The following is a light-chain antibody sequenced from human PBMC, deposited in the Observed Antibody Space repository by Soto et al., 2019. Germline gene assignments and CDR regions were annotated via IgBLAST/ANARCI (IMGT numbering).Light chain of an antibody. CDR2: DAS. V-gene: IGKV1-5*01. Sequence: DIHRTKPPSTLSASVGNRVTFSGRASQSITGRLAWYQQKPGRPPKLLIFDASSVGRGVPSRFSGSGSGTEFTLTISSLQPDDLATYCCQHYNDYSPYTFGQGPQREI. CDR1: QSITGR. CDR3: QHYNDYSPYT. J-gene: IGKJ2*01.